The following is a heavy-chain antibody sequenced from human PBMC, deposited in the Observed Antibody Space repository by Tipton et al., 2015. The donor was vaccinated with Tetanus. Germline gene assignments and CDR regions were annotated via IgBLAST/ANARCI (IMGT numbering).Heavy chain of an antibody. CDR3: ASSRIAAAGDWYSDL. CDR1: GYSLTSYW. V-gene: IGHV5-51*01. J-gene: IGHJ2*01. CDR2: IYPGDSDT. Sequence: QLVQSGAEVKKPGESLKISCKGSGYSLTSYWIGWVRQMPGKGLEWMGIIYPGDSDTRYSPPFQGQVTISADKSISTAYLQWSSLKASDTAMYYCASSRIAAAGDWYSDLWGRGTLVTVSS. D-gene: IGHD6-13*01.